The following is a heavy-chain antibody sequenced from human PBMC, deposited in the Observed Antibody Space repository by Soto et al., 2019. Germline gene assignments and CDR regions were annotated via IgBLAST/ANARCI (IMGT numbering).Heavy chain of an antibody. CDR3: AMHPDDYYSGYDY. J-gene: IGHJ4*02. CDR2: IYYSGST. CDR1: GGSISSYY. Sequence: PSETLSLTCTVSGGSISSYYWSWIRQPPGKGLEWIGYIYYSGSTNYNPSLKSRVTISVDTSKNQFSLKLSSVTAADTAVYYCAMHPDDYYSGYDYGGQRTVVTVAS. V-gene: IGHV4-59*08. D-gene: IGHD5-12*01.